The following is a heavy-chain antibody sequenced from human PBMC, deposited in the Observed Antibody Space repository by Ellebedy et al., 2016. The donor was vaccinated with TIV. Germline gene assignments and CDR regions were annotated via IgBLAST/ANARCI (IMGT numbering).Heavy chain of an antibody. CDR2: IYSLGST. Sequence: GGSLRLXXAASGFSVSSIFMSWVRQAPGKGLEWVSVIYSLGSTHYAESVRGRFTISRDNSKNILNLQMDSLRAEDTAVYYCASGKLVEDYGDYALANWGQGTLVTVS. D-gene: IGHD4-17*01. CDR3: ASGKLVEDYGDYALAN. CDR1: GFSVSSIF. V-gene: IGHV3-53*01. J-gene: IGHJ4*02.